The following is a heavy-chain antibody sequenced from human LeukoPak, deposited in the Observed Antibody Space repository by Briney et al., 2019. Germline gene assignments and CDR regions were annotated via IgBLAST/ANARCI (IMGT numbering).Heavy chain of an antibody. D-gene: IGHD6-6*01. CDR2: INPNSGGT. CDR3: ARDRGTTSSAGYYFDM. CDR1: GYTFTGYY. V-gene: IGHV1-2*02. Sequence: VKVSFKASGYTFTGYYMHWVRQAPGQGLEWMGWINPNSGGTNYAQKFQGRVTMTRDTSISTAYMELSRLRSDDTAVYYCARDRGTTSSAGYYFDMWGQGALVTVSS. J-gene: IGHJ4*02.